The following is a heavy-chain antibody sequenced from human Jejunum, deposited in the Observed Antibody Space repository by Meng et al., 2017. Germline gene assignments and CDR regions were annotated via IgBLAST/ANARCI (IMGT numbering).Heavy chain of an antibody. V-gene: IGHV3-23*04. CDR2: VSTDGNK. D-gene: IGHD2-8*02. J-gene: IGHJ4*02. CDR3: AKLVPY. CDR1: QFTLSSSS. Sequence: VGSGGSLSQSGGAFGLTGSALQFTLSSSSMAFDRQGPGNGLEWVSSVSTDGNKYDADSVKSRFTISRKKSKNTLYLQMSSLRAEDTALYDGAKLVPYWGQGTLVTVSS.